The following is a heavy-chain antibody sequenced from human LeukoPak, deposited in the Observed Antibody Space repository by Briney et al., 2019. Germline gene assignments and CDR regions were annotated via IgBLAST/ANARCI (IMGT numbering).Heavy chain of an antibody. CDR2: ISAYNGNT. CDR3: ARDPEEYCSGGSCYSEGY. J-gene: IGHJ4*02. D-gene: IGHD2-15*01. V-gene: IGHV1-18*01. CDR1: GYTFTSYG. Sequence: ASAKVSCKASGYTFTSYGISWVRQAPGQGLEWMGWISAYNGNTNYAQKLQGRVTMTTDTSTSTAYMELRSLRSDDTAVYYCARDPEEYCSGGSCYSEGYCGQGTLVTVSS.